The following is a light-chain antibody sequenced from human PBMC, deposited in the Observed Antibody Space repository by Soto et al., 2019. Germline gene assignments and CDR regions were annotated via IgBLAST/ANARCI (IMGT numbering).Light chain of an antibody. CDR1: NSDVGGYNY. V-gene: IGLV2-11*01. CDR2: DVS. J-gene: IGLJ3*02. CDR3: CSYAGNSLWV. Sequence: QLVLTQPRSVSGSPGQSVTISCTGTNSDVGGYNYVSWYQQHPGKAPKLVIYDVSKRPSGVPDRFSGSKSGNTASLTISGLQAEDEADYYCCSYAGNSLWVFGGGTKLTVL.